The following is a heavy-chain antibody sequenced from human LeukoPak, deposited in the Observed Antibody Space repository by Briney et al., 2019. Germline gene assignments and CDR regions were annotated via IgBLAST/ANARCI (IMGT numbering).Heavy chain of an antibody. CDR2: INHSGST. V-gene: IGHV4-34*01. Sequence: SETLSLTCAVYGGSFGGYYWSWIRQPPGKGLEWIGEINHSGSTNYNPSLKSRVTISVDTSKNQFSLKLSSVTAADTAVYYCARDRPYYDSSGYYLRWYFDLWGRGTLVTVSS. CDR3: ARDRPYYDSSGYYLRWYFDL. J-gene: IGHJ2*01. D-gene: IGHD3-22*01. CDR1: GGSFGGYY.